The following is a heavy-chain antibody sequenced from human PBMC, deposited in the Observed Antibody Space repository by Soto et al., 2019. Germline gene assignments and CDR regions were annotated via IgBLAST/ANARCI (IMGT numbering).Heavy chain of an antibody. D-gene: IGHD2-2*01. J-gene: IGHJ6*02. V-gene: IGHV1-69*01. CDR2: IIPILNSP. Sequence: QVQLVQSGAEVKKPGSSVKVSCKASGGTFGSYAITWVRRAPRQGLEWLGGIIPILNSPAYAQKFQARVVITADEITNTAYMELNSLRFDDTAVYYCARESPYCTSAICPKFYDRDVWGQGTTVTVAS. CDR1: GGTFGSYA. CDR3: ARESPYCTSAICPKFYDRDV.